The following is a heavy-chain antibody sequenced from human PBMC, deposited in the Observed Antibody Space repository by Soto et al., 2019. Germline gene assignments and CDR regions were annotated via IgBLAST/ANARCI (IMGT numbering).Heavy chain of an antibody. Sequence: SLRLSCAASGFTFSNAWMNWVRQAPGKGLEWVGRIKSKTDGGTTDYAAPVKGRFTISRDDSKNTLYLQMNSLKTEDTAVYYCTTDPYYDYVWGSYRLLEGYYGMDVWGQGTTVTVSS. CDR3: TTDPYYDYVWGSYRLLEGYYGMDV. CDR1: GFTFSNAW. J-gene: IGHJ6*02. CDR2: IKSKTDGGTT. D-gene: IGHD3-16*02. V-gene: IGHV3-15*07.